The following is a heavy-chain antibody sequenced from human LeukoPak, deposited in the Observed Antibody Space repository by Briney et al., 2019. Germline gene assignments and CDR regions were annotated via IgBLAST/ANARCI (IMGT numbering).Heavy chain of an antibody. CDR1: GCTFTNYG. D-gene: IGHD2-21*02. Sequence: ASVKVSCKASGCTFTNYGISWVRQAPGQGLEWMGWISGYNGNTNYAQDVQGRVTMTTDTSTRTAYMELRSLRSDDTAVYYCARVSCGGDCYSNWFDPWGQGTLVTVSS. CDR2: ISGYNGNT. J-gene: IGHJ5*02. CDR3: ARVSCGGDCYSNWFDP. V-gene: IGHV1-18*01.